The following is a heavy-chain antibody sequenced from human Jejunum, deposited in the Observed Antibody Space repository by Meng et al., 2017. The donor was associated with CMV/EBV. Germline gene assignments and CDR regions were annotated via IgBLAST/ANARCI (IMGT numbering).Heavy chain of an antibody. Sequence: SGFTFSDYYLHWLRQAPGQGLEWVAWFNLDSGATNYPQRFQGRVTLTRDSSITTAYMDLSRLTADDTAVYYCARDSAILAGTYFDYWGQGSLVTVSS. CDR1: GFTFSDYY. D-gene: IGHD6-19*01. V-gene: IGHV1-2*02. CDR3: ARDSAILAGTYFDY. CDR2: FNLDSGAT. J-gene: IGHJ4*02.